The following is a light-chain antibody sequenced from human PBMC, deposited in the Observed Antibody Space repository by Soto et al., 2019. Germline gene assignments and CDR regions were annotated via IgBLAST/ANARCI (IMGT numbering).Light chain of an antibody. Sequence: QSALTQPRSVSGSPGQSVTISCTGTSSDVGCYNYVSWYQQHPGKAPKLMSYDVSKRPSGVPDRFSGSKSGNTASLTISGLQAEDEADYYCCSYAGSYTFWVFGGGTKLTVL. CDR1: SSDVGCYNY. CDR3: CSYAGSYTFWV. CDR2: DVS. V-gene: IGLV2-11*01. J-gene: IGLJ3*02.